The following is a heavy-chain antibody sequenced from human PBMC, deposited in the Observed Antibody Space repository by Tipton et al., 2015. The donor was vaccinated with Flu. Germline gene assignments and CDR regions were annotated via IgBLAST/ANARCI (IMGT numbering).Heavy chain of an antibody. Sequence: TLSLTCTVSGGSISSYYWSWIRQPPGKGLEWIGYIYYSGSTNYNPSLKSRVTISVDTSKNQFSLKLSSVTAADTAVYYCARDKTTTPMDYWGQGTLVTVSS. J-gene: IGHJ4*02. CDR2: IYYSGST. D-gene: IGHD1-26*01. V-gene: IGHV4-59*12. CDR1: GGSISSYY. CDR3: ARDKTTTPMDY.